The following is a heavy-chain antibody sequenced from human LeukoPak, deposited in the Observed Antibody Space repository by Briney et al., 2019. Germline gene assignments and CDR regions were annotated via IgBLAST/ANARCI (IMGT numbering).Heavy chain of an antibody. CDR3: ARKGRGAFDI. J-gene: IGHJ3*02. CDR2: IYYSGST. V-gene: IGHV4-34*01. Sequence: SETLSLTCAVYGGSFSGYYRSWIRQPPGKGLEWIGSIYYSGSTYYNPSLKSRVTISVDTSKNQFSLKLSSVTAADTAVYYCARKGRGAFDIWGQGTMVTVSS. CDR1: GGSFSGYY.